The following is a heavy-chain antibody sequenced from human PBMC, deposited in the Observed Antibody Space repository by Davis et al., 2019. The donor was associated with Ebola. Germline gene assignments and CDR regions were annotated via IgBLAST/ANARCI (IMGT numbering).Heavy chain of an antibody. J-gene: IGHJ4*02. CDR3: ARDQGDSGYDGDYFDY. V-gene: IGHV3-7*01. D-gene: IGHD5-12*01. Sequence: PGGSLRLSCAASGFTFSTYYITWVHQAPGKGLEWVATIPHVGSEKYYVDSVYGRFTSSRDNAKNSVYLQMNSLRAEDTAVYYCARDQGDSGYDGDYFDYWGQGTLVTVSS. CDR1: GFTFSTYY. CDR2: IPHVGSEK.